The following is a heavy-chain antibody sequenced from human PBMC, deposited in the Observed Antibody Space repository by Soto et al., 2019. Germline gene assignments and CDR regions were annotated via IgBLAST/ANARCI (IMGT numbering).Heavy chain of an antibody. Sequence: AASVKVSCKASGGTFSSYAISWVRQAPGQGLEWMGGIIPIFGTANYAQKFQGRVTITADESTSTAYMELSSLRSEDTAVYYCGQSGSDPEIVRWGQGTLVTVSS. CDR1: GGTFSSYA. V-gene: IGHV1-69*13. CDR3: GQSGSDPEIVR. D-gene: IGHD1-26*01. CDR2: IIPIFGTA. J-gene: IGHJ4*02.